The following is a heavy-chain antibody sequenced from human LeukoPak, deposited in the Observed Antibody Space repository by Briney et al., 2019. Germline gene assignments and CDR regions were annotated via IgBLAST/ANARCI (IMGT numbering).Heavy chain of an antibody. CDR3: AKDLYYSGSGTYYNVRAGPMDV. Sequence: GGSLRLSCAASGFTFSNYGMHWVRQAPGKGLEWVAFIRYDGSNEYYADSVKGRFTISGDNSKSTLYLQMNSLRAEDTAVYYCAKDLYYSGSGTYYNVRAGPMDVWGKGTAVTVSS. D-gene: IGHD3-10*01. CDR1: GFTFSNYG. J-gene: IGHJ6*03. V-gene: IGHV3-30*02. CDR2: IRYDGSNE.